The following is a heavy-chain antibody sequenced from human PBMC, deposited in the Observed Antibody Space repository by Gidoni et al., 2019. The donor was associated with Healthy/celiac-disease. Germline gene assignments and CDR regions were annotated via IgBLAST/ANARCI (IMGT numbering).Heavy chain of an antibody. D-gene: IGHD1-20*01. CDR3: ARGPYNWNDAYYYYGMDV. J-gene: IGHJ6*02. CDR1: GGSFSGYY. CDR2: INHSGST. V-gene: IGHV4-34*01. Sequence: QVQLQQWGARLLTPSETLFPTCAVYGGSFSGYYWSWIRQPPGKGLEWIGEINHSGSTNYNPSLKSRVTISVDTSKNQFSLKLSSVTAADTAVYYCARGPYNWNDAYYYYGMDVWGQGTTVTVSS.